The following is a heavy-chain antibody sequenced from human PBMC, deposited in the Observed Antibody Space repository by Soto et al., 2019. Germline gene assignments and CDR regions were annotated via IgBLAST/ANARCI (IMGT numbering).Heavy chain of an antibody. CDR2: IYYSGST. CDR1: GGPISYNY. D-gene: IGHD3-3*01. J-gene: IGHJ5*02. V-gene: IGHV4-59*01. CDR3: ARVHDFWSGSNWFDT. Sequence: SETLSLTCTVSGGPISYNYWSWIRQPPGKGLEWIGDIYYSGSTNYNPSLKSRVIMSADTSKNQFLLKMTSVTAADMAIYYCARVHDFWSGSNWFDTWGQGTLVTVSS.